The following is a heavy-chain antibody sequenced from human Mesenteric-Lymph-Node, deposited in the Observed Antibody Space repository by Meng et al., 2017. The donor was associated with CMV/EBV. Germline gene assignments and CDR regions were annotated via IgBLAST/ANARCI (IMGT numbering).Heavy chain of an antibody. Sequence: GESLKISCAASGFTFSIYDMSWVRQAPGKGLDWVSTISDNGADTYYADSVKGRFTISRDENTLYLEMSSLRAEDTAVYYCSSGHPRRFYDVLTGSDDAFDVWGQGTVVTVSS. CDR2: ISDNGADT. J-gene: IGHJ3*01. CDR1: GFTFSIYD. V-gene: IGHV3-23*01. CDR3: SSGHPRRFYDVLTGSDDAFDV. D-gene: IGHD3-9*01.